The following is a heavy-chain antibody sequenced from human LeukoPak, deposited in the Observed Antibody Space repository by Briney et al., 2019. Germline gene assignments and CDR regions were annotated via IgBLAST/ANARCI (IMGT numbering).Heavy chain of an antibody. V-gene: IGHV3-30*04. CDR3: ARVAVAVASRHYGMDV. CDR2: ISYDGSNK. Sequence: GRSLRLSCAASGFTFSSYAMHWVRQAPGKGLEWVAVISYDGSNKYYADSVKGRFTISRDNSKNTLYLQMNSLRAEDTAVYYCARVAVAVASRHYGMDVWGQGTTVTVSS. J-gene: IGHJ6*02. CDR1: GFTFSSYA. D-gene: IGHD6-19*01.